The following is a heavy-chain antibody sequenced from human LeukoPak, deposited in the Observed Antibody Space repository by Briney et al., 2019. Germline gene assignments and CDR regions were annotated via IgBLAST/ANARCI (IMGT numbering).Heavy chain of an antibody. Sequence: ASVKVSCKASGYTFTGYYMHWVRQAPGQGLEWMGWINPNSGGTNYAQKFQGRVTMTRDTSISTAYMELRSLRSDDTAVYYCAREGYGDYGRPYYFGYWGQGTLVTVSS. CDR3: AREGYGDYGRPYYFGY. D-gene: IGHD4-17*01. CDR1: GYTFTGYY. J-gene: IGHJ4*02. V-gene: IGHV1-2*02. CDR2: INPNSGGT.